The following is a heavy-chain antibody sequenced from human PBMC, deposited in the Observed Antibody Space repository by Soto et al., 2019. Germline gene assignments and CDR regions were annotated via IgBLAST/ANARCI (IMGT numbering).Heavy chain of an antibody. CDR2: IYYSGST. CDR1: GGSVSSGSYT. D-gene: IGHD2-2*01. V-gene: IGHV4-39*01. CDR3: ARLHGYCISSSCHGHYAMDV. J-gene: IGHJ6*02. Sequence: SETLSLTCTVSGGSVSSGSYTWVWIRQPPGKGLEWIGSIYYSGSTYYNPSLNSRVTVSVDTSKNQFSLKVTSVTAADTAVYYCARLHGYCISSSCHGHYAMDVWGQGTTATVSS.